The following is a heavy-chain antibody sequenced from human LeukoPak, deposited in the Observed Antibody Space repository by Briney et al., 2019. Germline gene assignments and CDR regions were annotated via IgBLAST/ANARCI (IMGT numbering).Heavy chain of an antibody. J-gene: IGHJ4*02. CDR2: KFHSGRT. D-gene: IGHD6-19*01. CDR1: GGSITSHY. V-gene: IGHV4-59*11. Sequence: SETLSLTCSVSGGSITSHYWTWIRQAPGKGLEWIGCKFHSGRTFYNPSLKSRVTMSVDTTKKQFSLKLSSVTAADTAVYYCARGASSGWSKVFDYWGQGTLVTVSS. CDR3: ARGASSGWSKVFDY.